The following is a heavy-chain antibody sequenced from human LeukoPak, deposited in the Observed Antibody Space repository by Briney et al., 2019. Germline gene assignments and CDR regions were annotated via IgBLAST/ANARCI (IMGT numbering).Heavy chain of an antibody. V-gene: IGHV3-30*02. CDR2: IRYDGSNK. D-gene: IGHD3-22*01. CDR1: GFTFSSYG. CDR3: AKSGHDNYYDSSGTFDY. Sequence: PGGSLRLSCAASGFTFSSYGMHWVRQAPGKGLEWVAFIRYDGSNKYYADSVKGRFTISRDNSKNTLYLQMNSLRAEDTAVYYCAKSGHDNYYDSSGTFDYWGQGTLVTVSS. J-gene: IGHJ4*02.